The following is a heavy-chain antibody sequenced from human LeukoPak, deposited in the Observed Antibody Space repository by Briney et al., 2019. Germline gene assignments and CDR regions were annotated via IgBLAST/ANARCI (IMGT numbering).Heavy chain of an antibody. CDR3: AKDRRATLYGEFDY. D-gene: IGHD3-3*01. CDR1: GFTFSIYA. Sequence: GGSLRLSCAASGFTFSIYAMSWVRQAPGKGLEWVSAISGGGVGTYYADSVKGRFTFSRDNSKNTLYLQMNSLRAEDTAVYYCAKDRRATLYGEFDYWGQGTLVTVSS. J-gene: IGHJ4*02. CDR2: ISGGGVGT. V-gene: IGHV3-23*01.